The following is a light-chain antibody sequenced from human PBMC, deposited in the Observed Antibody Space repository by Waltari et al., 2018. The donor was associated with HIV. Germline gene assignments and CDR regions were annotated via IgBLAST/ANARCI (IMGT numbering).Light chain of an antibody. CDR3: GTWDSGLSAGHV. CDR2: DND. V-gene: IGLV1-51*01. J-gene: IGLJ1*01. Sequence: QSVLTQPPSVSAAPGQKVTISCPGSSSNIGQNYVAWYQQLPGAAPKLLIYDNDKRPSGIPDRFSGSKSGTSATLGISGLQTGDEADYYCGTWDSGLSAGHVFGTGTKVTVL. CDR1: SSNIGQNY.